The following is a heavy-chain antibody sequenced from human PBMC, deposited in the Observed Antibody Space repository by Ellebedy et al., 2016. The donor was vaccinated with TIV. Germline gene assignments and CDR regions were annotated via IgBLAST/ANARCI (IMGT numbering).Heavy chain of an antibody. CDR2: IYYSVTA. CDR1: GDSISSGGYY. D-gene: IGHD4/OR15-4a*01. V-gene: IGHV4-31*03. CDR3: VRDFHDYGIDPFDV. J-gene: IGHJ3*01. Sequence: SETLSLTCSVSGDSISSGGYYWGWIRQPPGKGLEWIGHIYYSVTAYYNPSLKSRADISVDTSQNQFSLRMTSVTAADTAMYYCVRDFHDYGIDPFDVWGQGTMVTVSS.